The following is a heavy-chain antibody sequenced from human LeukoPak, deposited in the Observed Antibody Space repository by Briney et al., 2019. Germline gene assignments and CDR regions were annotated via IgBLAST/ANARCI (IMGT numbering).Heavy chain of an antibody. Sequence: ASVKVSCKASGYTFTGYYMHWVRQAPGQGLEWMGWINPNSGGTNYAQKFQGRVTMTRDTSISTAYMELSRLRSDDTAVYYCASDATYSSGWYIDPWGQGTLVTVSS. D-gene: IGHD6-19*01. CDR1: GYTFTGYY. J-gene: IGHJ5*02. CDR3: ASDATYSSGWYIDP. V-gene: IGHV1-2*02. CDR2: INPNSGGT.